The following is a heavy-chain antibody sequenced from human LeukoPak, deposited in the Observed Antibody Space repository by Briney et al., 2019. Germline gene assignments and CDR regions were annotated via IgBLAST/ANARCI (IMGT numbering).Heavy chain of an antibody. J-gene: IGHJ3*02. V-gene: IGHV3-9*01. CDR3: ARDGAEEKDAFDI. CDR2: ISWNSGSI. Sequence: PGGSLRLSCAASGFTFDDYAMHWVRQAPGKGLEWVSGISWNSGSIGYADSVKGRFTISRDNAKNSLYLQMNSLRDEDTAVYYCARDGAEEKDAFDIWGQGTMVTVSS. CDR1: GFTFDDYA.